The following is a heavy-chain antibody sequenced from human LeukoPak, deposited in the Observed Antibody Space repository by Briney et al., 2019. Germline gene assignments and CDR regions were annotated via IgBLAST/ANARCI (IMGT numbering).Heavy chain of an antibody. CDR3: ARVDGSGTGFDY. V-gene: IGHV4-59*01. CDR1: GGSISSYY. D-gene: IGHD3-10*01. J-gene: IGHJ4*02. CDR2: IYYSGST. Sequence: PSETLSLTCTVSGGSISSYYWSWIRQPPGKGLEWIGYIYYSGSTNYNPSLKSRVTISVDTSKNQFSLKLSSVTAADTAVYYCARVDGSGTGFDYWGQGTLVTVSS.